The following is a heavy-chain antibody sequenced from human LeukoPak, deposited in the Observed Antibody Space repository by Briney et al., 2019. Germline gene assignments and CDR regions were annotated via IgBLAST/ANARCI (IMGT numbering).Heavy chain of an antibody. CDR2: IYYSGST. CDR3: ARSYSSSSHFDY. J-gene: IGHJ4*02. Sequence: SETLSLTCTVSGGSISSYYWSWIRQPPGKGLEWIGYIYYSGSTNYNPSLKSRVTISVDTSKNQFSLKLSSVTAADTAVYYCARSYSSSSHFDYWGQGTLVTVSS. CDR1: GGSISSYY. V-gene: IGHV4-59*01. D-gene: IGHD6-13*01.